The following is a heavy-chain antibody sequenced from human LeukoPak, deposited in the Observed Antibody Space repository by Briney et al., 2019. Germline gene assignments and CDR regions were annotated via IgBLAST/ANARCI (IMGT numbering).Heavy chain of an antibody. CDR2: ISAYNGNT. J-gene: IGHJ4*02. Sequence: ASVKVSCKASGYTFTSYGISWVRQAPGQGLEWMGWISAYNGNTNYAQKLKGRVTMTTDTSTSTAYMELRSLRSDDTAVYYCAKIYCSSTSCWAGLLDYWGQGTLVTVSS. D-gene: IGHD2-2*01. V-gene: IGHV1-18*01. CDR3: AKIYCSSTSCWAGLLDY. CDR1: GYTFTSYG.